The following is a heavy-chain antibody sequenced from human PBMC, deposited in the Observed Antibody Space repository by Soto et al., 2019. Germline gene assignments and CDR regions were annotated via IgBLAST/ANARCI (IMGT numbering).Heavy chain of an antibody. J-gene: IGHJ4*02. CDR2: IYHSGST. D-gene: IGHD4-17*01. CDR1: GGSISSGGYS. CDR3: ARVSTVKYYFDY. V-gene: IGHV4-30-2*01. Sequence: SETLSLTCAVSGGSISSGGYSWSWIRQPPGKGLEWIGYIYHSGSTYYNPSLKSRVTISVDRSKNQFSLKLSSVTAADTAVYYCARVSTVKYYFDYWGQGTLVTVS.